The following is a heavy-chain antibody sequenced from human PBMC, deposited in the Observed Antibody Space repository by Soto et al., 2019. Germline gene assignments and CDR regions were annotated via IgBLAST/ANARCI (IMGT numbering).Heavy chain of an antibody. D-gene: IGHD4-4*01. CDR3: ARSSGNPPLYYFGY. CDR2: IIPIFGTA. Sequence: GASVKVSCKASGGTFSSYAISWVRQAPGQGLEWMGGIIPIFGTANYAQKFQGRVTITADKSTSTAYMELSSLRSEDTAVYYCARSSGNPPLYYFGYWGQGTLVTVSS. V-gene: IGHV1-69*06. CDR1: GGTFSSYA. J-gene: IGHJ4*02.